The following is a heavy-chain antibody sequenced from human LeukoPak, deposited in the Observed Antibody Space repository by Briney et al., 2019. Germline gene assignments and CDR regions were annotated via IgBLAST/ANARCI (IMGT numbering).Heavy chain of an antibody. CDR3: ARVGYPWYFDL. Sequence: PSETLSLTCTVSGGSISSYYWSWIRQPPGKGLEWIGYIYYSGSTNYNPSLKSRVTISVDTSKNQFSLKLSSVTAADTAVYYCARVGYPWYFDLWGRGTLVTVSS. J-gene: IGHJ2*01. CDR1: GGSISSYY. D-gene: IGHD5-18*01. CDR2: IYYSGST. V-gene: IGHV4-59*01.